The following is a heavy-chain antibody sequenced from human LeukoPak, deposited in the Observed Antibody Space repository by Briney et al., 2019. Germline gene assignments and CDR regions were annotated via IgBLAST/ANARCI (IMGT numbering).Heavy chain of an antibody. CDR3: ARAPRGYCSGGSCGRRFDP. CDR2: INDSGST. CDR1: GGSFSGYY. Sequence: SATLSLTCAVYGGSFSGYYWSWIRQPPGKGLEWIGEINDSGSTNYNPSLKSRVTISVDTSKNQFALKLSSVTAADTAVYYCARAPRGYCSGGSCGRRFDPWGQGTLVTVSS. J-gene: IGHJ5*02. V-gene: IGHV4-34*01. D-gene: IGHD2-15*01.